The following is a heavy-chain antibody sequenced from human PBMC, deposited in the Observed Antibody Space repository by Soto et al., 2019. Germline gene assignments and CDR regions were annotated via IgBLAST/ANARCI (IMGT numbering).Heavy chain of an antibody. V-gene: IGHV3-23*01. CDR1: GFTFSSYA. CDR2: ISGSGGST. Sequence: EVQLLESGGGLVQPGGSLRLSCAASGFTFSSYAMSWVRQAPGKGLEWVSAISGSGGSTYYADSVKGRFTISRDNSKNTLYLQMNSLRAEDTAVYYCAKGGGYCSSPSCYGRVYYWGQGTLVTVSS. J-gene: IGHJ4*02. CDR3: AKGGGYCSSPSCYGRVYY. D-gene: IGHD2-2*03.